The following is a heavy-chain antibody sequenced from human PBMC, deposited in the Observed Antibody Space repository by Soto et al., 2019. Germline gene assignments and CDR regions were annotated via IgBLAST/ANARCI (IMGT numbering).Heavy chain of an antibody. Sequence: QVQLVQSGAEVKKPGSSVKVSCKASGGTFSSYTISWVRQAPGQGLEWMGRIIPILGIANYAQKFQGRVPITADKSTGTADMERGSLRAEDAAVDYCAGYGDCDSWGQGTLVTVSS. V-gene: IGHV1-69*02. J-gene: IGHJ5*01. CDR2: IIPILGIA. CDR1: GGTFSSYT. CDR3: AGYGDCDS. D-gene: IGHD4-17*01.